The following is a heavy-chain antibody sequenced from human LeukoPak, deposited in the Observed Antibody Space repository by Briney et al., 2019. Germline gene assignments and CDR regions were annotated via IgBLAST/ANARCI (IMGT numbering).Heavy chain of an antibody. D-gene: IGHD6-6*01. CDR1: GYTLTCYY. Sequence: GASVKVCFKASGYTLTCYYIHWVRQAQGQGIEWMGGINHNSGGTNNAHKYKGRGTITRDTYISTAYMELSRLRSDDTAVYYCARRPRYSSYAVLDWFDPWGQGTLVTVSS. CDR2: INHNSGGT. CDR3: ARRPRYSSYAVLDWFDP. J-gene: IGHJ5*02. V-gene: IGHV1-2*02.